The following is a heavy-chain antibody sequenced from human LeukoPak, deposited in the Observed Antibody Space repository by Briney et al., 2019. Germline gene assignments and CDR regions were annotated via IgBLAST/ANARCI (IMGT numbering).Heavy chain of an antibody. D-gene: IGHD3-10*01. J-gene: IGHJ6*03. CDR2: ISGTGSST. CDR3: AGRKENYYGSGSPQGMDV. Sequence: GGSLRLSCAASGFTFSSYAMSWVRQAPGKGLEWVSAISGTGSSTYYADSVKGRFTISRNNSKNTLYLQMNSLRAEDTAVYYCAGRKENYYGSGSPQGMDVWGKGTTVTISS. CDR1: GFTFSSYA. V-gene: IGHV3-23*01.